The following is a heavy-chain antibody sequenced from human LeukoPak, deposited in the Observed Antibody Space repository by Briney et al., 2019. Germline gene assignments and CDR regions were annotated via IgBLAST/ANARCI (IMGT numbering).Heavy chain of an antibody. CDR2: INHGGST. Sequence: SETLSLTCAVYGGSFSGYYWSWIRQPPGKGLEWIGEINHGGSTNYDPSLKSRVTISVDTSKNQFSLKLSSVTAADTAVYYCARAWAAAGAFDIWGQGTMVTVSS. V-gene: IGHV4-34*01. J-gene: IGHJ3*02. D-gene: IGHD6-13*01. CDR3: ARAWAAAGAFDI. CDR1: GGSFSGYY.